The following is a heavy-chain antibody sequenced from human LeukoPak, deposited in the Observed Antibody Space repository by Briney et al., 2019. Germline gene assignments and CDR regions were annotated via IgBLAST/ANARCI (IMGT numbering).Heavy chain of an antibody. D-gene: IGHD1-14*01. CDR3: ARDRKYYYHMDV. Sequence: SETLSLTCTVSGGSITSYYWSWIRQPAGKGLEWIGRFYTTGSTNYNPSLKSRVTISVDTSKNQFSLRLSSLTAADTALYYCARDRKYYYHMDVWGKGTTVTVSS. CDR2: FYTTGST. CDR1: GGSITSYY. V-gene: IGHV4-4*07. J-gene: IGHJ6*03.